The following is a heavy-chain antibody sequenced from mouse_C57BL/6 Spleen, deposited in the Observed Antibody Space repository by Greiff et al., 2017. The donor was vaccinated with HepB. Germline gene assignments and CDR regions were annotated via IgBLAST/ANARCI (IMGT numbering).Heavy chain of an antibody. D-gene: IGHD5-5*01. CDR1: GYTFTSYW. CDR3: AKGPTYPDY. V-gene: IGHV1-50*01. CDR2: IDPSDSYT. Sequence: VQLQQSGAELVKPGASVKLSCKASGYTFTSYWMQWVKQGPGQGLEWIGEIDPSDSYTNYNQKFKGKATLTVDTSSSTAYMQLSSLTSEDSAVYYCAKGPTYPDYWGQSTTLTVSS. J-gene: IGHJ2*01.